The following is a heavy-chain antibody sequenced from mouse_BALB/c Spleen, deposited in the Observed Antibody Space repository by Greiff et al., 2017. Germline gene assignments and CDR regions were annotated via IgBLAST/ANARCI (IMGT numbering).Heavy chain of an antibody. D-gene: IGHD2-14*01. Sequence: EVQVVESGGGLVQPGGSRKLSCAASGFTFSSFGMHWVRQAPEKGLEWVAYISSGSSTIYYADTVKGRFTISRDNPKNTLFLQMTSLRSEDTAMYYCASSAYYRYDDAMDYWGQGTSVTVSS. CDR1: GFTFSSFG. J-gene: IGHJ4*01. CDR3: ASSAYYRYDDAMDY. V-gene: IGHV5-17*02. CDR2: ISSGSSTI.